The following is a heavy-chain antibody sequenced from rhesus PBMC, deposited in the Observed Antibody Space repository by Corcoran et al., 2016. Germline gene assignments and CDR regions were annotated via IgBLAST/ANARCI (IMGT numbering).Heavy chain of an antibody. CDR3: ARGITNRFDV. CDR2: INVNSVRT. V-gene: IGHV4-80*01. J-gene: IGHJ5-1*01. D-gene: IGHD3-16*01. Sequence: QVQLQESGPGLVKPSETLSLTCAVSGGSFSSYWWSWIRQPPGKGLEWIGEINVNSVRTNYTPSLNSRVTISNDASKNQFSLKLSSVTAADTALYYCARGITNRFDVWGPGVLVTVSS. CDR1: GGSFSSYW.